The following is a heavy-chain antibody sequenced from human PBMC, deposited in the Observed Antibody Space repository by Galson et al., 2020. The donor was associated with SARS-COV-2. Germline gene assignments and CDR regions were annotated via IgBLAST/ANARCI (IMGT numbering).Heavy chain of an antibody. D-gene: IGHD3-10*01. CDR1: GFTFSNFW. CDR3: ARVGHTESYGVSYFDF. Sequence: GGSLRLSCVGSGFTFSNFWMSWVRQPPGKGLEWVANIKEDGSDKKFLDSVKGRFTVSRDNAKKSLYRQMNNLIAEDTAVYYCARVGHTESYGVSYFDFWGQGTMITVSS. V-gene: IGHV3-7*05. CDR2: IKEDGSDK. J-gene: IGHJ4*02.